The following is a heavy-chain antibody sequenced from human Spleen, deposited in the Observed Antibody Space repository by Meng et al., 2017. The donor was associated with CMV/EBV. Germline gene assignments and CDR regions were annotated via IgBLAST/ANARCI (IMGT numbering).Heavy chain of an antibody. CDR1: GGPISSSSYF. V-gene: IGHV4-39*01. J-gene: IGHJ4*02. CDR2: IFYSGTT. D-gene: IGHD5-24*01. CDR3: ARQDDYPLFSLDY. Sequence: SETLSLTCSVSGGPISSSSYFWVWIRQPPGKGLEWIGSIFYSGTTYPNPSLQRRVTMSVDTSKNQFSLQLTSVTAADTAVYYCARQDDYPLFSLDYWGQGTLVTVSS.